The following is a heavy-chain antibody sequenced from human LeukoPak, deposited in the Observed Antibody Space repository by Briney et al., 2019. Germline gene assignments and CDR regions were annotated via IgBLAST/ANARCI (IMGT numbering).Heavy chain of an antibody. CDR1: GGSVSSGSYY. Sequence: SETLSLTCTVSGGSVSSGSYYWSWIRQPPGKGLEWIGYIYYSGSTNYNPSLKSRVTISVDTSKNQFSLKLGSVTAADTAVYYCARDSYSYGYGGFDYWGQGILVTVSS. CDR3: ARDSYSYGYGGFDY. J-gene: IGHJ4*02. D-gene: IGHD5-18*01. V-gene: IGHV4-61*01. CDR2: IYYSGST.